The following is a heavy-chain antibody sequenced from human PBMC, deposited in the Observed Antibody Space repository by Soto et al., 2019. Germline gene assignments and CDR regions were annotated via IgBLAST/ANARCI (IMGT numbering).Heavy chain of an antibody. J-gene: IGHJ6*02. Sequence: SQTLSLTCAISGDSVSSNSAAWNWIRQSPSRGLEWLGRTYYRSKWYNDYAVSVKSRITINPDTSKNQFSLQLNSVTPEDTAVYYCARDPAAAGMFYYYYGMDVWGQGTTVTVSS. D-gene: IGHD6-13*01. CDR3: ARDPAAAGMFYYYYGMDV. CDR1: GDSVSSNSAA. V-gene: IGHV6-1*01. CDR2: TYYRSKWYN.